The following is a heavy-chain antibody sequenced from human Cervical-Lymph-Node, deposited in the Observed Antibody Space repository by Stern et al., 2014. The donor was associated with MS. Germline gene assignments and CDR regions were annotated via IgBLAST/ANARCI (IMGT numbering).Heavy chain of an antibody. CDR3: ARGQAAHFDG. CDR1: GDPFSSYA. V-gene: IGHV1-69*01. J-gene: IGHJ4*02. CDR2: LIPMFGKA. Sequence: VQLVASGPEMKKPGSSVKISCKASGDPFSSYAFSWVRQGPGQGLEWMGLLIPMFGKADYAQKFHGRVTITADESTRPAYMERSSLRSEDTAIYYCARGQAAHFDGWGQGTLVTVSS. D-gene: IGHD3-9*01.